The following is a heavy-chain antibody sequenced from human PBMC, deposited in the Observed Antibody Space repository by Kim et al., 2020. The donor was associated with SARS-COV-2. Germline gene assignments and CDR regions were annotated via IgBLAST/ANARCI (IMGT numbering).Heavy chain of an antibody. Sequence: SETLSLTCRAYNGPFSDFYWSWIRQPPGMGLEWISEINHAGTTHFNSSLKSRVMMSVDTSRSQFSLKLTSLTAADTAAYYCARGSAGSPVTASSRFFLDV. CDR1: NGPFSDFY. CDR3: ARGSAGSPVTASSRFFLDV. V-gene: IGHV4-34*01. D-gene: IGHD2-21*02. J-gene: IGHJ6*01. CDR2: INHAGTT.